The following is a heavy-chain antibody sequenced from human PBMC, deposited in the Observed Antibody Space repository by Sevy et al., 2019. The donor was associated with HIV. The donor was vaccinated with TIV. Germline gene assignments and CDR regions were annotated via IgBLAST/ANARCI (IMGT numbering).Heavy chain of an antibody. D-gene: IGHD3-22*01. CDR2: IYYSGST. V-gene: IGHV4-39*01. Sequence: SETLSLTCSVSGGSISSSSYYCGWIRQPPGKGLEWIGSIYYSGSTYYNPSLKSRVTISVDTSKNQFSLKLSSVTAACTAVYYCARHAHITMIVTWGQGTLVTVSS. J-gene: IGHJ5*02. CDR1: GGSISSSSYY. CDR3: ARHAHITMIVT.